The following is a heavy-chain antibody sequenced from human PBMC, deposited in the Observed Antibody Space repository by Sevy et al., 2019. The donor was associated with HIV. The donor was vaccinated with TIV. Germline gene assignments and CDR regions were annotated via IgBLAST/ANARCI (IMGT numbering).Heavy chain of an antibody. Sequence: GESLKISCAASGFTFSSYGMHWVRQAPGKGLEWVAVISYDGSNKYYAGSVKGRFTISRDNSKNTLYLQMNSLRAEDTAVYYCAKEVYVDTAMVTVFDYWGQGSLVTVSS. J-gene: IGHJ4*02. V-gene: IGHV3-30*18. D-gene: IGHD5-18*01. CDR2: ISYDGSNK. CDR1: GFTFSSYG. CDR3: AKEVYVDTAMVTVFDY.